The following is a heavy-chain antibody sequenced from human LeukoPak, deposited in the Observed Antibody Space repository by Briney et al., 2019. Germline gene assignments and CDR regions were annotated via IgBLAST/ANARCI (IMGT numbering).Heavy chain of an antibody. V-gene: IGHV4-59*12. D-gene: IGHD2-2*01. CDR1: GGAISSYY. Sequence: PSETLSLTCSVSGGAISSYYWSWIRQPPGKGLEWIGYIYYSGRTNYNPSLKSRVTISVDTSKNQFSLKLSSVTAADTAVYYCARDSNAFDIWGRGTVVTVSS. J-gene: IGHJ3*02. CDR3: ARDSNAFDI. CDR2: IYYSGRT.